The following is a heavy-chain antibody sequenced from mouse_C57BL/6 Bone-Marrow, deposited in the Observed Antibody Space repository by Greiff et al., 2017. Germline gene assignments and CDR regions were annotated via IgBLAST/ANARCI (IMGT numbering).Heavy chain of an antibody. CDR2: INPSNGGS. V-gene: IGHV1-53*01. J-gene: IGHJ3*01. CDR3: ARGKWPPVAY. CDR1: GYTFTSYW. Sequence: QVQLQQPGPDLVKPGASVKLSCKASGYTFTSYWMHWVKQRPGQGLEWIGTINPSNGGSYYNEKFKSKAPLTVDKSSSTAYMQHSSLTSEDAAVYYCARGKWPPVAYWGQGTLVTVSA. D-gene: IGHD1-3*01.